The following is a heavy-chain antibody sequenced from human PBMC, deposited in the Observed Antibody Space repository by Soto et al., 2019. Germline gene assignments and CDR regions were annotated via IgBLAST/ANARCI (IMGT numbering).Heavy chain of an antibody. Sequence: SETLSLTCAVSGGPISSGGYSWSWIRQPPGKGLEWIGYIYHSGPSYYNPSLKSRVTMSVDRSKNQFSLNLNSVTAADTAVYYCGRARGYIDSWGQGTLVTVSS. V-gene: IGHV4-30-2*01. J-gene: IGHJ4*02. CDR1: GGPISSGGYS. CDR3: GRARGYIDS. CDR2: IYHSGPS.